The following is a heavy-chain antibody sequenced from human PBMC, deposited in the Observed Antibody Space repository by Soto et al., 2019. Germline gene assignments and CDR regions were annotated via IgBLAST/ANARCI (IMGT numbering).Heavy chain of an antibody. Sequence: GGSLRLSCTASGFTFGDYAMSWFRQAPGKGLEWVGFIRRKAYGGTTEYAASVKGRFTISRDDSRSIAYLQMNSLETEDTAVYYCTRGGRGYYYVSSGYSFYYYDMDVWGQGTTVTVSS. V-gene: IGHV3-49*03. CDR1: GFTFGDYA. D-gene: IGHD3-22*01. CDR2: IRRKAYGGTT. J-gene: IGHJ6*02. CDR3: TRGGRGYYYVSSGYSFYYYDMDV.